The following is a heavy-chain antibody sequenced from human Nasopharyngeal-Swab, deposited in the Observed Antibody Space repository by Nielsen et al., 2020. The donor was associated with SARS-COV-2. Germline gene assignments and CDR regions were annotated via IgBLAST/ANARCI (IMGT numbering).Heavy chain of an antibody. CDR3: ARGKGTSYYYYYGMDV. CDR2: IIPAFGTP. D-gene: IGHD1/OR15-1a*01. Sequence: SVKVSCKASGDAFSRFGISWVRQAPGQGLEWMGGIIPAFGTPTYAQDFAQDLQGRVTISADESTSTAYMELSSLRSEDTAVYYCARGKGTSYYYYYGMDVWGQGTTVTVSS. CDR1: GDAFSRFG. J-gene: IGHJ6*02. V-gene: IGHV1-69*13.